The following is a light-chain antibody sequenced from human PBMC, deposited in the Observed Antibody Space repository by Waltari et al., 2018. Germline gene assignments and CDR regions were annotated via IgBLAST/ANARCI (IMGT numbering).Light chain of an antibody. V-gene: IGLV1-44*01. J-gene: IGLJ3*02. CDR3: ATWDDSPTGRWV. Sequence: QSVLTQPPSASGTPGQRVTISCSGSQSNVGANVVNWYHQVTGTAPKLVIYRHDQRPSGVPDRFTASKSGTSASLAISGLQSEDEGDYYCATWDDSPTGRWVFGGGTRVTVL. CDR2: RHD. CDR1: QSNVGANV.